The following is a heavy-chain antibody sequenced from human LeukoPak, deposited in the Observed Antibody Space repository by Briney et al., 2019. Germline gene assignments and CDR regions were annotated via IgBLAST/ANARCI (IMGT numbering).Heavy chain of an antibody. CDR3: AKSSSGDNWFDP. CDR1: GFTFSGYA. Sequence: RPGGSLRLSCAASGFTFSGYAMHWVRQAPGKGLEWVAVIWYNGSNKYYADSVKGRFTISKDNSKNTLFLQMNSLRAEDTAVYYCAKSSSGDNWFDPWGQGTLVTVSS. V-gene: IGHV3-33*06. CDR2: IWYNGSNK. J-gene: IGHJ5*02. D-gene: IGHD6-19*01.